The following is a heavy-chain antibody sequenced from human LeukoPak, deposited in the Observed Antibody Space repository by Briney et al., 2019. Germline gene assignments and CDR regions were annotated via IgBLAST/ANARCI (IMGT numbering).Heavy chain of an antibody. D-gene: IGHD6-19*01. CDR1: GFTFSNAW. V-gene: IGHV3-15*01. J-gene: IGHJ4*02. CDR2: IKSETDGGTT. CDR3: TTDPKQPHNLYNSGWHLDY. Sequence: GGSLRLSCAASGFTFSNAWMSCDRQAPGKGLEWVGRIKSETDGGTTDYAAPVKGRFTISRDDSKNTLYLQMNSLKTEDTAVYYSTTDPKQPHNLYNSGWHLDYWGQGTLVTVSS.